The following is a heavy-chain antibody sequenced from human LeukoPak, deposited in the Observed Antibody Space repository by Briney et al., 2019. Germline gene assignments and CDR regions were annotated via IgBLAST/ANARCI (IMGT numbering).Heavy chain of an antibody. CDR3: EVGATTFDY. CDR2: IYYSGST. D-gene: IGHD1-26*01. CDR1: GGSISSSSYY. J-gene: IGHJ4*02. V-gene: IGHV4-39*01. Sequence: SETLSLTCTVSGGSISSSSYYWGWIRQPPAKGLEWIGSIYYSGSTYYNPSLKSRVTISVDTSKNQFSLKLSSVTAADTAVYYCEVGATTFDYWGQGTLVTVSS.